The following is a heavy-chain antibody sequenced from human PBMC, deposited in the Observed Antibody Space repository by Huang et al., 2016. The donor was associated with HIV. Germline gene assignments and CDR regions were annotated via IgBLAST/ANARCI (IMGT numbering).Heavy chain of an antibody. V-gene: IGHV3-30-3*01. Sequence: QVQLLESGGGVVHPGTSLRLSCAVSGVMFRTFSMHWVRQSPGRRMEWLAVVSYDGNNKYYADSVKGRFTISRDNSKNTRYLQMSSLRLEDTAMYYCARDTGQLSYGAPGHWGQGTLVTVSS. J-gene: IGHJ4*02. D-gene: IGHD6-6*01. CDR1: GVMFRTFS. CDR2: VSYDGNNK. CDR3: ARDTGQLSYGAPGH.